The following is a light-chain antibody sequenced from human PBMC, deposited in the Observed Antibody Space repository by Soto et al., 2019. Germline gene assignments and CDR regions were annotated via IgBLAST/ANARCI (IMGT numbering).Light chain of an antibody. CDR1: QSISSW. CDR3: QNYNSYPYT. CDR2: DAS. V-gene: IGKV1-5*01. J-gene: IGKJ2*01. Sequence: DIQMTQSPSTLSASVGDRVTITCRASQSISSWFAWYQQKPGKAPKLLIYDASSLESGVPSRFSGSGSGTEFTLTISSLQPDDVATYYCQNYNSYPYTFGQGTKLEIK.